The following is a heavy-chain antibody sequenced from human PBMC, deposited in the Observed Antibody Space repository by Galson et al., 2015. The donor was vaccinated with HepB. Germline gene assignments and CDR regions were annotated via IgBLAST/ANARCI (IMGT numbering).Heavy chain of an antibody. CDR3: ARLGPSDAFGYYYYYMDV. CDR1: VYRFTSYW. Sequence: QSAAAVTEHGESLKLSCKGSVYRFTSYWIGGGSQIPGKGLEWLGIIYPGDSDTRYSTSSQGQVTISADKSISTAYLQWSSLKASDTAMYYCARLGPSDAFGYYYYYMDVWGKGTTVTVSS. J-gene: IGHJ6*03. D-gene: IGHD3-3*02. CDR2: IYPGDSDT. V-gene: IGHV5-51*01.